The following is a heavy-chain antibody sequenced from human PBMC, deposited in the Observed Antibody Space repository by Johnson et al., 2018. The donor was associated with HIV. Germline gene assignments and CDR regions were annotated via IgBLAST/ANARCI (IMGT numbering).Heavy chain of an antibody. J-gene: IGHJ3*02. CDR3: ANIRGEMATTDAFDI. D-gene: IGHD5-24*01. V-gene: IGHV3-9*01. CDR2: ISWNSGSI. Sequence: VQLVESGGGFVQPGRSLRLSCAASGFTFDDYAMHWVRQAPGKGLEWVSGISWNSGSIGYADSVKGRFTISRDNAKNSLYLQMNSLRAEDTALYYCANIRGEMATTDAFDIWGQGTMVTVSS. CDR1: GFTFDDYA.